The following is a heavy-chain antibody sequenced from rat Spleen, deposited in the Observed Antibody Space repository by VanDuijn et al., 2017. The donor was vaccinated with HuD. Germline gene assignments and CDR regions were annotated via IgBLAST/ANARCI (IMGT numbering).Heavy chain of an antibody. V-gene: IGHV2-32*01. Sequence: QVQLKESGPGLVQPSQTLSLTCTVSGFSLTSYHVHWVRQPPGKGLEGMGMMVSDGDTSYNSALKSRLSISRDTSKSQVFLKMNSLQTEDTATYYCTHIGTTRAYVMDAWGQGASVTVSS. CDR3: THIGTTRAYVMDA. CDR1: GFSLTSYH. D-gene: IGHD1-5*01. CDR2: MVSDGDT. J-gene: IGHJ4*01.